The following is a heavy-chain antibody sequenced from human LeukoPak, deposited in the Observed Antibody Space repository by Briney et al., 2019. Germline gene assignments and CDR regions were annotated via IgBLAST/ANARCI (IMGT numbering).Heavy chain of an antibody. Sequence: SETLSLTCAVYGGSFSGYYWSWIRQPPGKGLEWIGYIYYSGSTYYNPSLKSRVTISVDTSKNQFSLKLSSVTVADTAVYYCARAIDYGDYIYGDWFDPWGQGTLVTVSS. CDR2: IYYSGST. CDR1: GGSFSGYY. V-gene: IGHV4-34*01. CDR3: ARAIDYGDYIYGDWFDP. J-gene: IGHJ5*02. D-gene: IGHD4-17*01.